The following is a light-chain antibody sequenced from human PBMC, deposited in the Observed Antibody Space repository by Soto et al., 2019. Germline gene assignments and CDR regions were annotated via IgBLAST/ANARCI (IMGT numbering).Light chain of an antibody. CDR3: SSYTSSREV. CDR1: SSDVGGYNY. Sequence: QSALTQPASVSGSPGQSITISCTGTSSDVGGYNYVSWYQQHPGKAPKLMIYEVSNRPSGVSNRFSGSKSGNTASLTISGLQAEDEADYYCSSYTSSREVFGTGTKVTV. J-gene: IGLJ1*01. CDR2: EVS. V-gene: IGLV2-14*01.